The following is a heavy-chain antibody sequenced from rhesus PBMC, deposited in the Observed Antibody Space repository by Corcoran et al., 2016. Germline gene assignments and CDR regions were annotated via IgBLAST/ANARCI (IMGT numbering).Heavy chain of an antibody. CDR2: FHGNGGGT. CDR3: GSTDCSSSDCSSGDF. V-gene: IGHV4-93*01. J-gene: IGHJ4*01. CDR1: GGSIRSHHW. Sequence: QVQLQESGPAVVKPSETLSLTCAVSGGSIRSHHWWSWIRQSPGKGLDGVGGFHGNGGGTEYNPFLKSRVSISTDTSKNQLSLKVTSVTAADTAVYYCGSTDCSSSDCSSGDFWGQGVLVTVSS. D-gene: IGHD2-15*01.